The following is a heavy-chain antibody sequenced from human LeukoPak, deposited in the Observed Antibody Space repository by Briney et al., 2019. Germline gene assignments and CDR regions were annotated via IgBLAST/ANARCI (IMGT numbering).Heavy chain of an antibody. V-gene: IGHV2-70*11. CDR3: ARIRTAMAAFDY. J-gene: IGHJ4*02. D-gene: IGHD5-18*01. Sequence: SGPTLVNPTQTPTLTCTFSGFSLSTSGMCVSWIRQPPGKALEWLARIDWDDDKYYSTSLKTRLTISKDTSKNQVVLTMTNMDPVDTATYYCARIRTAMAAFDYWGQGTLVTVSS. CDR1: GFSLSTSGMC. CDR2: IDWDDDK.